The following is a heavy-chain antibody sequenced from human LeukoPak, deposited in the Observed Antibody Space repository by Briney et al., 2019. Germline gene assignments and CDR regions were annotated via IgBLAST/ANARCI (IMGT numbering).Heavy chain of an antibody. D-gene: IGHD3-10*01. CDR2: ISSSGSPI. Sequence: GGSLRLSCAASGFSLSDYSMNWVRQAPGKGLEWVSYISSSGSPIYYADSVKGRFTISRDNAENSLYLQMNSLRADDTAFYYCARPLLYYYGSETYFWFDPWGQGTLVTVSS. V-gene: IGHV3-48*04. CDR1: GFSLSDYS. CDR3: ARPLLYYYGSETYFWFDP. J-gene: IGHJ5*02.